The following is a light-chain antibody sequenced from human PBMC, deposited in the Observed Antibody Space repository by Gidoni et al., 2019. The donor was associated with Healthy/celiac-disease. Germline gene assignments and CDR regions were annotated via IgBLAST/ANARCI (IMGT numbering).Light chain of an antibody. J-gene: IGKJ4*01. CDR3: QQSYSTLRT. Sequence: DIQMTKSPSSLSASVGDRVTITCRASQSISSYLNWYQQKPGKAPKLLIYAASSLQSGVPSRFSGSGSGTDFTLTIISLQPEDFATYYCQQSYSTLRTFGGGTKVEIK. V-gene: IGKV1-39*01. CDR2: AAS. CDR1: QSISSY.